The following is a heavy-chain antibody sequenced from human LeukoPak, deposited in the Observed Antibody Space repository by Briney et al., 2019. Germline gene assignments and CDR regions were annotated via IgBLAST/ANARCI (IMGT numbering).Heavy chain of an antibody. Sequence: ASVKVSCKASGYTFSAYYMHWVRQAPGQGLEWMGWINPNSGGTKYAQKFQGRITMTRDTSISTAYMELSRLRSDDTAVYYCARTAGAYYYMDVWGKGTTLIVSS. CDR3: ARTAGAYYYMDV. J-gene: IGHJ6*03. D-gene: IGHD6-19*01. V-gene: IGHV1-2*02. CDR2: INPNSGGT. CDR1: GYTFSAYY.